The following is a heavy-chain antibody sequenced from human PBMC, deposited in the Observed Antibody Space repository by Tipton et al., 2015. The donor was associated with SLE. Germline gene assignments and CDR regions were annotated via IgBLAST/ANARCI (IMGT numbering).Heavy chain of an antibody. V-gene: IGHV4-59*11. D-gene: IGHD4-23*01. CDR2: INHSGST. Sequence: TLSLTCTVSGGSISSHYWSWIRQPPGKGLEWIGYINHSGSTNYNPSLKSRVTISVDTSKNQFSLKLSSVTAADTAVYYCARVGVVTPFDYWGQGTLVTVSS. J-gene: IGHJ4*02. CDR3: ARVGVVTPFDY. CDR1: GGSISSHY.